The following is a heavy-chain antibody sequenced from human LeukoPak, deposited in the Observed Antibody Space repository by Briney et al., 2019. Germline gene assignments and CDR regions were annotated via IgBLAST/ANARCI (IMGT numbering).Heavy chain of an antibody. CDR1: GGSFSGYY. Sequence: SETLSLTCAVSGGSFSGYYWSWIRQPPGKGLEWIGYIYHGGSTYYNPSLKSRVTISVDRSKNQFSLKLSSVTAADTAVYYCARWTGGYVDYWGQGTLVTVSS. D-gene: IGHD3/OR15-3a*01. CDR3: ARWTGGYVDY. CDR2: IYHGGST. V-gene: IGHV4-30-2*01. J-gene: IGHJ4*02.